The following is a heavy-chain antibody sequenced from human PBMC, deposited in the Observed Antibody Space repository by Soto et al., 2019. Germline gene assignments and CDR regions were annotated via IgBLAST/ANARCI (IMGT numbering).Heavy chain of an antibody. CDR2: ISYDGSNK. CDR1: GFTFSSYG. CDR3: ATLVVPALIRHGMDV. J-gene: IGHJ6*02. V-gene: IGHV3-30*03. D-gene: IGHD2-2*01. Sequence: PGGSLRLSCAASGFTFSSYGMHWVRQAPGKGLEWVAVISYDGSNKYYADSVKGRFTISRDNSKNTLYLQMNSLRAEDTAVYYCATLVVPALIRHGMDVWGQGTTVTVSS.